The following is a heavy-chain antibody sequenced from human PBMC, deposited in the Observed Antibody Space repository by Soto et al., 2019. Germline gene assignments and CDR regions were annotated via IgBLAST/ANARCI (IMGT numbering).Heavy chain of an antibody. V-gene: IGHV3-23*01. CDR2: ISGSGGSS. D-gene: IGHD3-22*01. J-gene: IGHJ4*02. CDR1: GFTFTSYA. Sequence: GGSLRLSRAASGFTFTSYAMSWVRQAPGKGLEWVSAISGSGGSSYYADSVKGRFTISRDNSKNTLFLQMNSLRAEDTAIYYCAKGGSYYYDSSGYYANWGQGTLVTVSS. CDR3: AKGGSYYYDSSGYYAN.